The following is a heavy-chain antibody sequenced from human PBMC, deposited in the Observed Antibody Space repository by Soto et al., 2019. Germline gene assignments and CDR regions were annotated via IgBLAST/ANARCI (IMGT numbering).Heavy chain of an antibody. D-gene: IGHD1-20*01. CDR2: IGTAGDT. Sequence: EVQLVESGGALVQPGGSLRLSCAASGFTFSSYDMHWVRQPTGKGLEWVSAIGTAGDTYYPDSVKGRFTISRENANNSLYLQMNILRAGDTAVYYCAREGIIAAGYCYFDLWGRGTLVTVSS. V-gene: IGHV3-13*01. CDR1: GFTFSSYD. J-gene: IGHJ2*01. CDR3: AREGIIAAGYCYFDL.